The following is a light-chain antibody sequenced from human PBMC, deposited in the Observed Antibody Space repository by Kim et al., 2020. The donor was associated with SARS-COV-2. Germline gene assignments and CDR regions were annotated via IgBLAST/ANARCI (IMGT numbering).Light chain of an antibody. CDR2: GAS. CDR3: QQYNDWPPEIT. Sequence: EILMTQSPATLSVSPGERATLSCRASQSVNSNLAWYQQKPGQAPRLLIYGASTRATGIPARFSGTGSGTDFTLTISSLQSEDFAVYYCQQYNDWPPEITFGQGTRLEIK. CDR1: QSVNSN. J-gene: IGKJ5*01. V-gene: IGKV3-15*01.